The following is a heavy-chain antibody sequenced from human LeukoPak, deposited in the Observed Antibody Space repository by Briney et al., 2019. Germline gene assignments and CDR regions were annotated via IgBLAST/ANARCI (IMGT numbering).Heavy chain of an antibody. CDR1: GFTFSSYA. CDR2: ISGSGDST. CDR3: ASLYDSSGSIDY. V-gene: IGHV3-23*01. D-gene: IGHD3-22*01. Sequence: SGGSLRLSCAASGFTFSSYAMSWVRQAPGKGLEWVSAISGSGDSTSYADSVKGRFTISRDNSKNTLYLQMNSLRDEGTAVYYCASLYDSSGSIDYWGQGTLVTVSS. J-gene: IGHJ4*02.